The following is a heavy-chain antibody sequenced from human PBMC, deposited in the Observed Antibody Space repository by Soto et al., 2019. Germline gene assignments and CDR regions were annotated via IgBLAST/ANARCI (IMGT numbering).Heavy chain of an antibody. Sequence: QVQVQQWGAGLLKPSETLSLTCEVFGGSLSGVHWTWIRQSPGEGVEWIGEITHFGGTNSNSSLKSRVNISADTSKNLFSLTSTPVSPSDTTIYYCAEGRGNVWELTVYWGQGTLVTLSS. D-gene: IGHD1-26*01. V-gene: IGHV4-34*01. CDR1: GGSLSGVH. CDR3: AEGRGNVWELTVY. CDR2: ITHFGGT. J-gene: IGHJ4*02.